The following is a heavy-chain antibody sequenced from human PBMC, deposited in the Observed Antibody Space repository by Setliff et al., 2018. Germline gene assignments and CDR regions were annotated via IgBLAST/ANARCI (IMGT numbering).Heavy chain of an antibody. Sequence: ASVKVSCKASGYTFTSYGISWVRQAPGQGLEWMGWISAYNGNTNYAQKLQGRVTMTRDTSTSTVYMELSSLRSEDTAVYYCAGTYYNFWSALDYYYYGMDVWGQGTTVTVSS. CDR1: GYTFTSYG. D-gene: IGHD3-3*01. V-gene: IGHV1-18*01. J-gene: IGHJ6*02. CDR2: ISAYNGNT. CDR3: AGTYYNFWSALDYYYYGMDV.